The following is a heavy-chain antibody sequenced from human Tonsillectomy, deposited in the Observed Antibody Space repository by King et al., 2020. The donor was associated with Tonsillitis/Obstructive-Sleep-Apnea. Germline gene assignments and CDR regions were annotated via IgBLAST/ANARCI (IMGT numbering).Heavy chain of an antibody. CDR1: GFSLSTGGVG. J-gene: IGHJ4*02. Sequence: TLKESGPTLVKPTQTLTLTCTFSGFSLSTGGVGVGWIRQPPGKALQWLALIYWDDDKRYSPSLKSRLTITKDTSKNQVVLTVTNMDPVDTATYYCARSDYSDSSDYFSAKFDYWGQGTLVTVSS. CDR3: ARSDYSDSSDYFSAKFDY. V-gene: IGHV2-5*02. CDR2: IYWDDDK. D-gene: IGHD3-22*01.